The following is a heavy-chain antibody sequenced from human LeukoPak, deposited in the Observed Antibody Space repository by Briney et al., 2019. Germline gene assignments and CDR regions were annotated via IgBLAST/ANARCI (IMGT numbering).Heavy chain of an antibody. D-gene: IGHD3-22*01. Sequence: ASVKVSCKASGYTFTSYAMNWVRQAPGQGLEWMGGIIPIFGTANYAQKFQGRVTITADKSTSTAYMELSSLRSEDTAVYYCARAEEYYYDSSGYYYFDYWGQGTLVTVSS. V-gene: IGHV1-69*06. J-gene: IGHJ4*02. CDR2: IIPIFGTA. CDR3: ARAEEYYYDSSGYYYFDY. CDR1: GYTFTSYA.